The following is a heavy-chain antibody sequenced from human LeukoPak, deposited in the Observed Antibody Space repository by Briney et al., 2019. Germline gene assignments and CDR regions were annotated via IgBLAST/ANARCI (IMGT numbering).Heavy chain of an antibody. CDR1: GGTFSSYT. V-gene: IGHV1-69*05. D-gene: IGHD4-17*01. CDR2: IIPIFGTA. CDR3: ARGFDGDPSYYFDY. Sequence: SVKVSCKASGGTFSSYTISWVRQAPGQGLEWMGRIIPIFGTANYAQKFQGRVTITTDESTSTAYMELSSLRSEDTAVYYCARGFDGDPSYYFDYWGQGTLVTVSS. J-gene: IGHJ4*02.